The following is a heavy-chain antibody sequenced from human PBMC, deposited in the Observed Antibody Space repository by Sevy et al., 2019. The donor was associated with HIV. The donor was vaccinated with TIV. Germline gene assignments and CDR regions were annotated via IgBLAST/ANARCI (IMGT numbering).Heavy chain of an antibody. D-gene: IGHD2-21*01. CDR2: INQNGSVS. Sequence: GGSLRLSCAVSGFSLNDYWMSWVRHAPGKGLEWVANINQNGSVSYYVDSVKGRFTISRDDARNLLYLQMNNLRVEDTALYYCVRAIATEASFWGQGTLVTVSS. J-gene: IGHJ1*01. V-gene: IGHV3-7*01. CDR1: GFSLNDYW. CDR3: VRAIATEASF.